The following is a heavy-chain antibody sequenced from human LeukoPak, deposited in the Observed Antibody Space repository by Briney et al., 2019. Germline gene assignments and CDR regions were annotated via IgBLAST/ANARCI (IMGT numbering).Heavy chain of an antibody. D-gene: IGHD2-2*01. CDR1: GFTFSSYA. V-gene: IGHV3-9*01. Sequence: GGSLRLSCAASGFTFSSYAMSWVRQAPGKGLEWVSGISWNSGSIGYADSVKGRFTISRDNAKNSLYLQMNSLRAEDTALYYCAKDARQCSSTSCYSWLDPWGQGTLVTVSS. CDR3: AKDARQCSSTSCYSWLDP. J-gene: IGHJ5*02. CDR2: ISWNSGSI.